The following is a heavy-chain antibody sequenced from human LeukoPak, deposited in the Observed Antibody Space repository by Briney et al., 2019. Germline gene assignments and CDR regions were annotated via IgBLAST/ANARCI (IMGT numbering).Heavy chain of an antibody. Sequence: GASATVSCTASGYTFTSYAMHWVRQAPGQRLEWMGWINAGNGNTKYSQKFQGRVTITRDTSASTAYMELSSLRSEDTAVYYCARETAMVWFDPWGQGTLVTVSS. CDR2: INAGNGNT. CDR3: ARETAMVWFDP. V-gene: IGHV1-3*01. J-gene: IGHJ5*02. D-gene: IGHD5-18*01. CDR1: GYTFTSYA.